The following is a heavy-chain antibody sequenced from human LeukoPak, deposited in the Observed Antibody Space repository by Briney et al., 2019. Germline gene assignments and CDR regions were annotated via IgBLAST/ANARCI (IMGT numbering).Heavy chain of an antibody. Sequence: GGSLTLSCAASGFAFSNYAMNWVRQAPGKGLDWVSAVTGSGGGTYYADSVKGRFTISRDNSKNTLYLQMNSLRVEDTAVYYCAKGGGYDLWGQGTLVTVSS. D-gene: IGHD5-12*01. J-gene: IGHJ4*02. CDR3: AKGGGYDL. CDR2: VTGSGGGT. V-gene: IGHV3-23*01. CDR1: GFAFSNYA.